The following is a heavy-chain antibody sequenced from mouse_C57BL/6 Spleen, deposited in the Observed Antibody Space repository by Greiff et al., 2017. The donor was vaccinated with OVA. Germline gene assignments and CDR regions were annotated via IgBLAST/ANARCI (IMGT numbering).Heavy chain of an antibody. CDR2: INPNNGGT. J-gene: IGHJ2*01. D-gene: IGHD1-1*01. CDR1: GYTFTDYN. CDR3: ARHGYYGSSCVDY. V-gene: IGHV1-18*01. Sequence: EVQLQESGPELVKPGASVKIPCKASGYTFTDYNMAWVKQSHGKSLEWIGDINPNNGGTIYNQKFKGKATLTVDKSSSTAYMEHRSLTSEDTAVYYCARHGYYGSSCVDYWGQGTTLTVSS.